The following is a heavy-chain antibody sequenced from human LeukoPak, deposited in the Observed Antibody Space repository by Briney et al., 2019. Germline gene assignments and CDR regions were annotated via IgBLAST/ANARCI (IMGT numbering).Heavy chain of an antibody. Sequence: GGSLRLSCVASGFTFDDYDMTWVRQAPGKGLEWVSGINWNGDKTGDADSVKGRFTISRDNSKNTLYLQMNSLRAEDTAVYYCAKVYYYESSGYLPGFDYWGQGTLVTVSS. CDR2: INWNGDKT. V-gene: IGHV3-20*04. CDR1: GFTFDDYD. J-gene: IGHJ4*02. CDR3: AKVYYYESSGYLPGFDY. D-gene: IGHD3-22*01.